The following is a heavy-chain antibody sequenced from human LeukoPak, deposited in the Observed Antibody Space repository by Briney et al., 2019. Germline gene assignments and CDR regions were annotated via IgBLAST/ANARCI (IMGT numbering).Heavy chain of an antibody. J-gene: IGHJ6*03. V-gene: IGHV1-69*13. CDR2: IIPIFGTA. CDR3: ARGRMVRGVVHYYYYMDV. Sequence: ASVKVSCKASGGTFSSYAISWVRQAPGQGLEWMGGIIPIFGTANYAQKFQGRVTITADESTSTAYMELSSLRSEDTAVYYCARGRMVRGVVHYYYYMDVWGKGTTVTVSS. CDR1: GGTFSSYA. D-gene: IGHD3-10*01.